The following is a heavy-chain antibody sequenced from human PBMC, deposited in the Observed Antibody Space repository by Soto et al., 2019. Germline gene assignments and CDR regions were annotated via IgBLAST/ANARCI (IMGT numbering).Heavy chain of an antibody. D-gene: IGHD6-19*01. V-gene: IGHV3-23*01. CDR2: ISGSGGST. J-gene: IGHJ4*02. CDR3: AKDQGPSSGRQFYYFDY. Sequence: PGGSLRLSCAASGFTFSSYAMSWVRQAPGKGLEWVSAISGSGGSTYYADSVKGRFTISRDNSKNTLYLQMNSLRAEDTAVYYCAKDQGPSSGRQFYYFDYWGQGTLVTVSS. CDR1: GFTFSSYA.